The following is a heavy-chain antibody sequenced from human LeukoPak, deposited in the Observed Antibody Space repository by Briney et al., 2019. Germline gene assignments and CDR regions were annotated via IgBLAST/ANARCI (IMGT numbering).Heavy chain of an antibody. D-gene: IGHD2-2*02. Sequence: ASVKVSCKASGYTFTSYYMHWVRQAPGQGLEWMGIINPSGGSTSYAQKFQGRVTITADESTNTAHMELSSLRSEDTAVYYCARDPCSTSCYRGGYYYYYMDVWGKGTTVTVSS. J-gene: IGHJ6*03. CDR2: INPSGGST. V-gene: IGHV1-46*01. CDR3: ARDPCSTSCYRGGYYYYYMDV. CDR1: GYTFTSYY.